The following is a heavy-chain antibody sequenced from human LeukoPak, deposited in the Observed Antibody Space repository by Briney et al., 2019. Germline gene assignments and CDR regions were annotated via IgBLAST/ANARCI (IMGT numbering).Heavy chain of an antibody. CDR2: IYHSGST. CDR1: GGSISSSSYY. V-gene: IGHV4-39*07. D-gene: IGHD3-16*01. Sequence: SETLSLTCTVSGGSISSSSYYWGWIRQPPGKGLEWIGSIYHSGSTDYNPSLKSRVTISVDTSKNQFSLKLSSVTAADTAVYYCARVGGSAYPSTGFDFWGQGILVTVSS. J-gene: IGHJ5*01. CDR3: ARVGGSAYPSTGFDF.